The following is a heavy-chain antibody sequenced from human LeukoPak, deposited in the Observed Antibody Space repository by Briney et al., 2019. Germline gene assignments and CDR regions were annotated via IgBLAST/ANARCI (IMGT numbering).Heavy chain of an antibody. V-gene: IGHV3-30-3*01. D-gene: IGHD5-18*01. Sequence: GGSLRLSCAASGFTFSSYAMHWVRQAPGKGLEWVAVISYDGSNKYYADSVKGRLTISRDNSKNTLYLQMNSLRAEDTAVYYCARASGYSYDWGKFDPWGQGTLVTVSS. CDR2: ISYDGSNK. J-gene: IGHJ5*02. CDR1: GFTFSSYA. CDR3: ARASGYSYDWGKFDP.